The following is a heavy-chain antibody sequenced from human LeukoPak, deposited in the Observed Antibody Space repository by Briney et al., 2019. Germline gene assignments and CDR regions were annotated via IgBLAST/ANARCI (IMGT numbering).Heavy chain of an antibody. CDR2: ISSSGSTI. CDR3: GRACSGGSCYSYGMDV. CDR1: GFTFSSYE. J-gene: IGHJ6*02. V-gene: IGHV3-48*03. Sequence: GGSLRLSCAAPGFTFSSYEMNWVRQAPGKGLEWVSYISSSGSTIYYADSVKGRFTISRDNAKNSLYLQMNSLRAEDTAVYYCGRACSGGSCYSYGMDVWGQGTTVTVSS. D-gene: IGHD2-15*01.